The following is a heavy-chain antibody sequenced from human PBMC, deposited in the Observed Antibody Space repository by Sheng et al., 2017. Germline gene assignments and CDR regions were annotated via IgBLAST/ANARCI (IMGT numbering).Heavy chain of an antibody. CDR1: GFTFSSYW. Sequence: SCAASGFTFSSYWMSWVRQAPGKGLEWVANIKQDGSEKYYVDSVKGRFTISRDNAKNSLYLQMNSLRAEDTAVYYCARERVLWFEDGNWFDPWGQGTLVTVSS. D-gene: IGHD3-10*01. J-gene: IGHJ5*02. V-gene: IGHV3-7*01. CDR2: IKQDGSEK. CDR3: ARERVLWFEDGNWFDP.